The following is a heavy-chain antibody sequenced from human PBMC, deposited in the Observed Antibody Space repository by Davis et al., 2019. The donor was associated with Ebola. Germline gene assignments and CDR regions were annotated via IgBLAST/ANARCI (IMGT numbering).Heavy chain of an antibody. CDR1: GGSISSYY. Sequence: SETLSLTCTVSGGSISSYYWSWIRQPAGKGLEWIGEINHSRSTNYNPSLKSRVTMSVDTSKNQFSLKLSSVIAADTAVYYCASRPSILCTSTSCHEYNWFDPWGQGTLVTVSS. CDR3: ASRPSILCTSTSCHEYNWFDP. D-gene: IGHD2-2*01. CDR2: INHSRST. J-gene: IGHJ5*02. V-gene: IGHV4-34*01.